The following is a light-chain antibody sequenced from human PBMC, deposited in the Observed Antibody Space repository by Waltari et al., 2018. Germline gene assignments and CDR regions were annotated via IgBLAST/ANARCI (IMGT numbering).Light chain of an antibody. CDR1: QSVNNNY. Sequence: EIVLTQSPGTLSLSPGERVTLSCRASQSVNNNYLAWYQQKPGQPPRLLIYGASTRATGIPDRFRGSGSGTDFTLTISRLEPEDFAVFYCQQYSTSPEAFGGGTKVEIK. J-gene: IGKJ4*01. V-gene: IGKV3-20*01. CDR2: GAS. CDR3: QQYSTSPEA.